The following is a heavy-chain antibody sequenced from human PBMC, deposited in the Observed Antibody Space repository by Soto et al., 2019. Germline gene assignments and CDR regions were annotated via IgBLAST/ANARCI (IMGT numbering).Heavy chain of an antibody. J-gene: IGHJ5*02. D-gene: IGHD2-21*02. CDR3: AGLCDRWFDA. V-gene: IGHV3-72*01. CDR2: TKHKADSYAT. CDR1: GFTVSDHY. Sequence: EVQLVESGGGLVQPGGSLRLSCAASGFTVSDHYLYWVRQAPGKGLVWVGRTKHKADSYATEYAASVKGRFTISRDDSKSSRYLQMNRLKTEDTAVYYGAGLCDRWFDAWGQGTLVTVAS.